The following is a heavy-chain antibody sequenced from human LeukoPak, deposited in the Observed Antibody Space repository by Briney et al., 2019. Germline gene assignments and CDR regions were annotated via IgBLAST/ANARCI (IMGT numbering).Heavy chain of an antibody. V-gene: IGHV3-74*01. CDR3: ARGKIGYYYMDV. Sequence: GGSLRPSCAASGFTFSNYWMHWVRQAPGEGLVWVSRVNPDGSRATYADSVEGRFTISRDNARNTLYLQMNSLRAEDTAVYFCARGKIGYYYMDVWGKGTTVTVSS. CDR1: GFTFSNYW. CDR2: VNPDGSRA. D-gene: IGHD2/OR15-2a*01. J-gene: IGHJ6*03.